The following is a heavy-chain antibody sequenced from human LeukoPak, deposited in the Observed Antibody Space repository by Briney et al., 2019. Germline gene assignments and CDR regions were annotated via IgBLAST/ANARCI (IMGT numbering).Heavy chain of an antibody. CDR2: INAGNGNT. D-gene: IGHD6-19*01. CDR3: ARVGYSSGWPYNWLDP. CDR1: GYTFTSYA. V-gene: IGHV1-3*01. Sequence: GASVKVSCKASGYTFTSYAMHWVRQAPGQRLEWMGWINAGNGNTKYSQKFQGRVTITRDTSASTAYMELSSLRSEDTAVYYCARVGYSSGWPYNWLDPWGQGTLVTVSS. J-gene: IGHJ5*02.